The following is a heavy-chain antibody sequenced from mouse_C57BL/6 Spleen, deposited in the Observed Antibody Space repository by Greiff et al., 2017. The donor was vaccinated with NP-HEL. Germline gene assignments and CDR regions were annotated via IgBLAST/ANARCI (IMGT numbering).Heavy chain of an antibody. CDR2: IRSKSNNYAT. Sequence: EVKLVESGGGLVQPKGSLKLSCAASGFSFNTYAMNWVRQAPGKGLEWVARIRSKSNNYATYYADSVKDRFTISRDDSESMLYLQMNNLKTEDTAMYYCVIYSNYLAYWGQGTLVTVSA. V-gene: IGHV10-1*01. CDR1: GFSFNTYA. CDR3: VIYSNYLAY. J-gene: IGHJ3*01. D-gene: IGHD2-5*01.